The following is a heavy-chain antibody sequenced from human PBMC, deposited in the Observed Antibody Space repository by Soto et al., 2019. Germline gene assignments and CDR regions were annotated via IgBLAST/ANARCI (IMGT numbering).Heavy chain of an antibody. CDR1: GFTFSVYS. CDR2: MTSDMRTI. CDR3: ARSVEGHFDY. V-gene: IGHV3-48*02. J-gene: IGHJ4*02. Sequence: EVQLVEYGGGLVQPGGSLRLSCAASGFTFSVYSMNWIRQAPGKGLQWVSYMTSDMRTIRYADSVKGRFTISRDNAKNLVYLQMTSLRDEDTAVYYCARSVEGHFDYWGQGALVTVSS. D-gene: IGHD6-19*01.